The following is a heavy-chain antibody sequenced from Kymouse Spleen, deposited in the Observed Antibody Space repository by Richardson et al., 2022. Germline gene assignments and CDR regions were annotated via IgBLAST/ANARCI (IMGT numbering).Heavy chain of an antibody. CDR1: GDSVSSNSAA. CDR3: ARELGSSYSSGWYWYFDY. D-gene: IGHD6-19*01. J-gene: IGHJ4*02. Sequence: QVQLQQSGPGLVKPSQTLSLTCAISGDSVSSNSAAWNWIRQSPSRGLEWLGRTYYRSKWYNDYAVSVKSRITINPDTSKNQFSLQLNSVTPEDTAVYYCARELGSSYSSGWYWYFDYWGQGTLVTVSS. V-gene: IGHV6-1*01. CDR2: TYYRSKWYN.